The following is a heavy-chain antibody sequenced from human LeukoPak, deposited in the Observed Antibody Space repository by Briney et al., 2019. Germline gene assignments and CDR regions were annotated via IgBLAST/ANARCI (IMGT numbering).Heavy chain of an antibody. CDR2: IKQDGSEK. V-gene: IGHV3-7*03. CDR1: GFTFSSYW. J-gene: IGHJ4*02. Sequence: GGSLRLSCAASGFTFSSYWMSWVRQAPGKGLEWVANIKQDGSEKYYVDSVKGRFTISRYNANNSLYLQMNILRAEDTAVYYCARGSRMLFVLARGDCWDYWGQGTLVTVSS. D-gene: IGHD2-21*02. CDR3: ARGSRMLFVLARGDCWDY.